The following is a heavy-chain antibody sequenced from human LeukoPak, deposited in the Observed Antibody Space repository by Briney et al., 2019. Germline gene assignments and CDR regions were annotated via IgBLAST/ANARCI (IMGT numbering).Heavy chain of an antibody. V-gene: IGHV1-2*02. CDR3: ARVVVPTYYFDY. D-gene: IGHD2-2*01. CDR1: GYTFSDYY. Sequence: GASVKVSCKASGYTFSDYYMHWVRQAPGQGLEWMGWINPNSGGTNYAQKFQGKVTMTRDTSISTAYMELSRLRSDDTAVYYCARVVVPTYYFDYWGQGTLVTVSS. CDR2: INPNSGGT. J-gene: IGHJ4*02.